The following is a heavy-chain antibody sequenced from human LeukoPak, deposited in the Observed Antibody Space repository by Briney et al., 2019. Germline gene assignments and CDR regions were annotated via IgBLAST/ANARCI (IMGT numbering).Heavy chain of an antibody. D-gene: IGHD2-21*02. CDR1: GGPFSGYY. V-gene: IGHV4-34*01. J-gene: IGHJ4*02. CDR3: ARTPIIVVVTAIGNYFDY. Sequence: PSETLSLTCAVYGGPFSGYYWRWIRQPPGKGLEWIGEINHSGSTNYNPSLKSRVTISVDTSKNQFSLKLSSVTAADTAVYYCARTPIIVVVTAIGNYFDYWGQGTLVTVSS. CDR2: INHSGST.